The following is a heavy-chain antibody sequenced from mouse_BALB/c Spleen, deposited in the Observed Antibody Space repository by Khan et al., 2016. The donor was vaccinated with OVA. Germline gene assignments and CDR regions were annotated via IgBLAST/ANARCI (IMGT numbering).Heavy chain of an antibody. D-gene: IGHD4-1*01. CDR1: GYTFTSYY. CDR3: ARSDSGTVVDY. Sequence: QVQLKESGPELVKPGASVRISCKASGYTFTSYYIHWVRQRPGQGLEWIGWIYPTYVDTKYNEKFKGKATLTADKSSRAAYMQFRSLTSEDSAVYFCARSDSGTVVDYWGQGPTLTVSS. J-gene: IGHJ2*01. CDR2: IYPTYVDT. V-gene: IGHV1S56*01.